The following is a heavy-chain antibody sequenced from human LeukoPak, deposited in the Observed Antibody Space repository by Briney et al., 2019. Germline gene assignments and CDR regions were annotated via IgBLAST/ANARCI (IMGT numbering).Heavy chain of an antibody. CDR2: ISGSGGST. J-gene: IGHJ3*02. CDR3: AKENHRIAGKGNAFDI. V-gene: IGHV3-23*01. Sequence: GGSLRLSCAASGFTFSSYAMSWVLQAPGKGLEWVSAISGSGGSTYYADSVKGRFTISRDNSKNTLYLQMNSLRAEDTAVYYCAKENHRIAGKGNAFDIWGQGTMVTVSS. CDR1: GFTFSSYA. D-gene: IGHD6-13*01.